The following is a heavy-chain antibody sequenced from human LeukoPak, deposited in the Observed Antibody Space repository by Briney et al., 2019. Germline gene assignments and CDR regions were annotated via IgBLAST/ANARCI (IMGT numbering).Heavy chain of an antibody. V-gene: IGHV3-74*01. D-gene: IGHD5-12*01. Sequence: GGSLRLSCAASGFTFSSYWMHWVRQAPGKGLVWVSRIHSDGSSTIYADSAKGRFTISRDNAKNTLYLQMNSLRAEDTAVYYCARGLRPYVDYWGQGTLVTVSS. J-gene: IGHJ4*02. CDR1: GFTFSSYW. CDR3: ARGLRPYVDY. CDR2: IHSDGSST.